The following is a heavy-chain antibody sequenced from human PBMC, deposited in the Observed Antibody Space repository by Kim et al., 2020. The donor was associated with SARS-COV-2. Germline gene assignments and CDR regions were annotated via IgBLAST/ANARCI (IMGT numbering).Heavy chain of an antibody. V-gene: IGHV3-66*01. CDR1: GFTVSSNY. Sequence: GGSLRLSCAASGFTVSSNYMSWVRQAPGKGLEWVSVIYSGGSTYYADSVKGRFTISRDNSKNTLYLQMNSLRAEDTAVYYCARAGGGSSWNRGRVSWFDPWGQGTLVTVSS. D-gene: IGHD6-13*01. J-gene: IGHJ5*02. CDR2: IYSGGST. CDR3: ARAGGGSSWNRGRVSWFDP.